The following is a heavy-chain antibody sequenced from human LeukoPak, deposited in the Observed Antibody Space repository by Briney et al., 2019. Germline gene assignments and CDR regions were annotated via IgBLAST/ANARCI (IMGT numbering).Heavy chain of an antibody. CDR2: ISYDGSNK. Sequence: GGSLRLSCAASGFTFSSYAMHWVRQAPGKGLEWVAVISYDGSNKYYADSVKGRFTISRDNSKNTLYLQMNSLRAEDTAVYYCARHARWGVAIAAAGPYFDYWGQGTLVTVSS. CDR1: GFTFSSYA. V-gene: IGHV3-30-3*01. CDR3: ARHARWGVAIAAAGPYFDY. J-gene: IGHJ4*02. D-gene: IGHD6-13*01.